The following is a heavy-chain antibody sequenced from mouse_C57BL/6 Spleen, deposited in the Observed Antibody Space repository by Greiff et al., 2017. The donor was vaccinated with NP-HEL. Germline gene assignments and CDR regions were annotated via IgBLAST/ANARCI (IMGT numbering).Heavy chain of an antibody. CDR2: IYPGDGDT. D-gene: IGHD1-1*01. V-gene: IGHV1-82*01. J-gene: IGHJ2*01. CDR3: ARSSTVVASEGYFDY. Sequence: QVTLKVSGPELVKPGASVKISCKASGYAFSSSWMNWVKQRPGKGLEWIGRIYPGDGDTNYNGKFKGKATLTADKSSSTAYMQLSSLTSEDSAVYFCARSSTVVASEGYFDYWGQGTTLTVSS. CDR1: GYAFSSSW.